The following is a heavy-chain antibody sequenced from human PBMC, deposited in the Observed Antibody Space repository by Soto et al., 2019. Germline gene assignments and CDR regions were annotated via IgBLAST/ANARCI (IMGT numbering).Heavy chain of an antibody. D-gene: IGHD6-13*01. V-gene: IGHV4-4*07. CDR1: GCSISSFY. J-gene: IGHJ4*02. CDR3: ARGSSRWDY. CDR2: IYSAGRN. Sequence: QVQLQESGPGLVKPSETLSLTCTVSGCSISSFYWSWIRQPAGKGLEWIGRIYSAGRNNYNPSLKSRVTMSVDTSKNQFSLRLSSVTAADTAMYYCARGSSRWDYWGQGTLVTVSS.